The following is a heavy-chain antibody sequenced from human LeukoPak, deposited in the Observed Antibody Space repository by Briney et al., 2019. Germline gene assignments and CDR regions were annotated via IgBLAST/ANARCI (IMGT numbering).Heavy chain of an antibody. CDR3: ARGKKGSGWYGGAVY. CDR1: GYTFTSYD. J-gene: IGHJ4*02. V-gene: IGHV1-8*01. CDR2: MNPNSGNT. D-gene: IGHD6-19*01. Sequence: ASVKVSCKASGYTFTSYDINWVRQATGQGLEWMGWMNPNSGNTGCAQKFQGRVTMTRNTSIGTAYMELSSLRSEDTAVYYCARGKKGSGWYGGAVYWGQGTLVTVSS.